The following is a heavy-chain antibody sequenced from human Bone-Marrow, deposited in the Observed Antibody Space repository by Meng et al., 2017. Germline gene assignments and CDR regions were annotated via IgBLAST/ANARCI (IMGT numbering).Heavy chain of an antibody. D-gene: IGHD6-19*01. CDR1: GGSISSSSYY. CDR3: ARDQGLWAGIAVAGYWYFDL. Sequence: GSLRLSCTVSGGSISSSSYYWGWIRQPPGKGLEWIGSIYYSGSTYYNPSLKSRATISVDTSKNQFSLKLSSVTAADTAVYYCARDQGLWAGIAVAGYWYFDLWGRGTLVTVSS. V-gene: IGHV4-39*07. J-gene: IGHJ2*01. CDR2: IYYSGST.